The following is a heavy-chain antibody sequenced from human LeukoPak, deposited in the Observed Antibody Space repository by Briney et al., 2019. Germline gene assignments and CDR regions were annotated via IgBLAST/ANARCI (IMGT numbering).Heavy chain of an antibody. CDR1: ESTFITYA. J-gene: IGHJ4*02. CDR2: ISGSSRST. Sequence: GGSLRLSCAASESTFITYAMNWVRQAPGKGLEWVATISGSSRSTYYADSVKGRFTISRDNSKHTLFLQMASLRAEDTAVYYCVKASSSSWSSFDYWGQGTLVTVSS. CDR3: VKASSSSWSSFDY. V-gene: IGHV3-23*01. D-gene: IGHD6-13*01.